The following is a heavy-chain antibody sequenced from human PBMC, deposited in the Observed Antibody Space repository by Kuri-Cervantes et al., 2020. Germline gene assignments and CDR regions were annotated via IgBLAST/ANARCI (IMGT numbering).Heavy chain of an antibody. Sequence: SETLSLTCDVYIGSFSSYFWSWIRQSPGKGLEWIGEIDHRGSTNYNPSLMGRVTISGDTSKKQFSLNLNSVTAADTAVYYCVSAFFGLVITPYFDYWGQGTQVTVSS. CDR3: VSAFFGLVITPYFDY. CDR2: IDHRGST. CDR1: IGSFSSYF. D-gene: IGHD3/OR15-3a*01. V-gene: IGHV4-34*01. J-gene: IGHJ4*02.